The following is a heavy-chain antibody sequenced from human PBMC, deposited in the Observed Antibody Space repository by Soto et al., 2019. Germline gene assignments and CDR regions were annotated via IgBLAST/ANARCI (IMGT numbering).Heavy chain of an antibody. Sequence: QITLKESGPTLVKPTQTLTLTCTFSGFSLSTSGVGVGWIRQPPGKALEWLALIYSNDDKRYSPSLESRLTITKDTSQNQVVLTMTNMDPVDTATYYCAHSGMITFGGVIAWFDYWGQGTLVTVSS. CDR3: AHSGMITFGGVIAWFDY. CDR1: GFSLSTSGVG. J-gene: IGHJ4*02. CDR2: IYSNDDK. D-gene: IGHD3-16*02. V-gene: IGHV2-5*01.